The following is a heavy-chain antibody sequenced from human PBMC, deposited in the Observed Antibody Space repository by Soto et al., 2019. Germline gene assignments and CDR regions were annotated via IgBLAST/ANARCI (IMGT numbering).Heavy chain of an antibody. Sequence: EVQLLESGGGLRQPGGSLRLSCVASGYNFNKYAVSWVRQAPGKGLEWVSAISSGGDNTHYADSVKGRFTITRDNSKNMLYLEMNSLTVEDTAVYYCVRRAQYFDGTGFHAFHIRGQGTRVTVSS. J-gene: IGHJ3*02. V-gene: IGHV3-23*01. CDR1: GYNFNKYA. CDR3: VRRAQYFDGTGFHAFHI. CDR2: ISSGGDNT. D-gene: IGHD3-22*01.